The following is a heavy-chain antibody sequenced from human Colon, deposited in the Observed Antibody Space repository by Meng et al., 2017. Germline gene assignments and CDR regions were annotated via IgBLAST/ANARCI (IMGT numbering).Heavy chain of an antibody. J-gene: IGHJ4*02. Sequence: ASVKVSCKASGYTITGYYMHWVRQAPGQGLEWMGWINPNSGDTNYAQKFQGRVTMNRDTSISTAYMARSRLRSDDTDVYYCARCRDGHSSGWYNPDYWGQGTLVTVSS. CDR1: GYTITGYY. D-gene: IGHD6-19*01. CDR2: INPNSGDT. V-gene: IGHV1-2*02. CDR3: ARCRDGHSSGWYNPDY.